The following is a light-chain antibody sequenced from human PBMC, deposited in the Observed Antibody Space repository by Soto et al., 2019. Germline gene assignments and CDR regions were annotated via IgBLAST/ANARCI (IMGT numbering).Light chain of an antibody. CDR2: EVS. Sequence: QSVLTQPPSASGSPGQSVTISCTGTSSDAGGYSYVSWYQQHPGKAPKLMIYEVSKRPSGVPDRFSGSKSGNTASLTVSGLQAEDEADYYCSSYARNRDVLFGGGTKLTVL. V-gene: IGLV2-8*01. CDR3: SSYARNRDVL. J-gene: IGLJ2*01. CDR1: SSDAGGYSY.